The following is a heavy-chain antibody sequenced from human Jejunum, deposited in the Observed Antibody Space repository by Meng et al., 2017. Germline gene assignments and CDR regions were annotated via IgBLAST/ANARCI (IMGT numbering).Heavy chain of an antibody. CDR2: IHHSGRV. V-gene: IGHV4-4*02. D-gene: IGHD2-2*01. Sequence: GSGPGRVKPSGTLSPTCAVSGGSISSGHWWSWVRQSPGEGLQWIGEIHHSGRVTYNPSLKSRVAISVDTSKNQFSLKLSSVTAADTAVYFCARGELLWDYWGQGTLVTVSS. CDR3: ARGELLWDY. J-gene: IGHJ4*02. CDR1: GGSISSGHW.